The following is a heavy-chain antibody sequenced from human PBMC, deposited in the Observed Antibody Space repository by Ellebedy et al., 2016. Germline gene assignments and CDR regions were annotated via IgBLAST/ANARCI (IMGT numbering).Heavy chain of an antibody. Sequence: ASVKVSCKASGYTFTTYAMHWVRQAPGQRLEWMGWINAGNGNTKYSQKFQGRVTITRDTSASTAYMELSSLRSEDTAVYYCAREVIGADGIQPNYDSWGQGSLVTVSS. CDR2: INAGNGNT. D-gene: IGHD6-13*01. CDR1: GYTFTTYA. J-gene: IGHJ4*02. V-gene: IGHV1-3*01. CDR3: AREVIGADGIQPNYDS.